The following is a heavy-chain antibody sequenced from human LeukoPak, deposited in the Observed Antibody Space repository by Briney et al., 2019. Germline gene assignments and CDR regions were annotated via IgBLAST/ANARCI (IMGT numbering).Heavy chain of an antibody. CDR1: GFTFGDYA. J-gene: IGHJ6*03. V-gene: IGHV3-49*04. D-gene: IGHD2-15*01. CDR3: TRMGGGSAYHYYYYMDV. CDR2: IRNKAYGGTT. Sequence: PGGSLRLSCTASGFTFGDYAMSWVRQAPGKGLEWVGFIRNKAYGGTTEYAASVKGRFTISRDDSKSIAYLQMNSLKTEDTAVYYCTRMGGGSAYHYYYYMDVWGKGTTVTISS.